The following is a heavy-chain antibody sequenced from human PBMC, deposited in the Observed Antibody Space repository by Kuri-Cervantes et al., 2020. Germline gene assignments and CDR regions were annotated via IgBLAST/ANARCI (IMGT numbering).Heavy chain of an antibody. CDR3: ARDPSSGWQPLDY. V-gene: IGHV3-23*01. Sequence: GESLKISCAASGFTFSSYAMSWVRQAPGKGLEWVSAISGSGGSTYYADSVKGRFTISRDNSKNTLYLQMNSLRAEDTAVYYCARDPSSGWQPLDYWGQGTLVTDSS. J-gene: IGHJ4*02. CDR2: ISGSGGST. D-gene: IGHD6-19*01. CDR1: GFTFSSYA.